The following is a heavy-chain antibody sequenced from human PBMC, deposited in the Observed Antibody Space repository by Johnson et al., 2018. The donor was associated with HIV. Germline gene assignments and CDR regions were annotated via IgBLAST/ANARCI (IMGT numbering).Heavy chain of an antibody. CDR3: TTDLSGSYEMGDNDAFDI. J-gene: IGHJ3*02. Sequence: QVQLVESGGGVVQPGRSLRLSCAASGFTFSSYAMHWVRQAPGKGLEWVAVISYDGSNKYYADSVKGRFTISRDNSKNTLYLQMNSLKTEDTAVYYCTTDLSGSYEMGDNDAFDIWGRGTMVTVSS. CDR1: GFTFSSYA. D-gene: IGHD1-26*01. V-gene: IGHV3-30-3*01. CDR2: ISYDGSNK.